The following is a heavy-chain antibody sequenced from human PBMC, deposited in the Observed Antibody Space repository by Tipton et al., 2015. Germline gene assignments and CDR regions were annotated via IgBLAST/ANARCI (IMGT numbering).Heavy chain of an antibody. V-gene: IGHV3-21*01. CDR2: ITSSSTYI. J-gene: IGHJ2*01. Sequence: SLRLSCAASGFTFSSYNMNWVRQAPGKGLEWVSSITSSSTYIYYADLVKGRFTISRDNAKKSLYLQMNSLRAEDTAVYYRAREGDYYGSGGYYPYFDLWGRGTLVTVSS. CDR3: AREGDYYGSGGYYPYFDL. CDR1: GFTFSSYN. D-gene: IGHD3-22*01.